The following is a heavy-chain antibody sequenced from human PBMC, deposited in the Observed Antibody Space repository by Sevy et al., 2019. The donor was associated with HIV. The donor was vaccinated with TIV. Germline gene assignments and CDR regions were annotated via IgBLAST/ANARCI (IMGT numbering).Heavy chain of an antibody. V-gene: IGHV4-61*01. CDR1: GGSVSSGSYY. CDR2: IYYSGST. Sequence: SETLSLTCTVSGGSVSSGSYYWSWIRQPPGKGLEWIGYIYYSGSTNYNPSLKSRVTISVDTSKNQFSLRLSSVTAADTAVYYGARDHLYYDILTGYTRTFDYWGQGTLVTVSS. CDR3: ARDHLYYDILTGYTRTFDY. J-gene: IGHJ4*02. D-gene: IGHD3-9*01.